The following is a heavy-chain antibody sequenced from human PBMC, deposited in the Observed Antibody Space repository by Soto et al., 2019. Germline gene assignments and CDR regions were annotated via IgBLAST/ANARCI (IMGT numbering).Heavy chain of an antibody. CDR1: GVTFSSYA. J-gene: IGHJ4*02. CDR3: ARDSSPGPPNYYFDY. Sequence: VASVKVSCKASGVTFSSYAISWVRQAPGQGLEWMGGIIPIFGTANYAQKFQGRVTITADESTSTAYMELSSLRSEDTAVYYCARDSSPGPPNYYFDYWGQGTLVTVSS. D-gene: IGHD6-13*01. CDR2: IIPIFGTA. V-gene: IGHV1-69*13.